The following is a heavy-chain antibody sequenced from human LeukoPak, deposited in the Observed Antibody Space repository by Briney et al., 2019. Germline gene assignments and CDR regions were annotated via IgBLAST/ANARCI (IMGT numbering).Heavy chain of an antibody. CDR2: IRTSGGVV. V-gene: IGHV3-48*02. J-gene: IGHJ3*01. Sequence: GGSLGLSCAASGFTFTSYTMNWVRQAPGKGLEWISYIRTSGGVVSYTDSVRGRFTISTDSAKNSLYLQMNSLRDDDTAVYYCVRDQFYAFDVWGQGTMVTVSS. CDR1: GFTFTSYT. CDR3: VRDQFYAFDV.